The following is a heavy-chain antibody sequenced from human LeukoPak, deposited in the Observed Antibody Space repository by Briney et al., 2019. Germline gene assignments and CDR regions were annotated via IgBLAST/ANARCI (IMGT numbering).Heavy chain of an antibody. V-gene: IGHV3-64D*09. CDR2: INSNGGTT. J-gene: IGHJ4*02. D-gene: IGHD3-22*01. CDR3: VKMGTYYYDSSGSNY. CDR1: GFTFSGSA. Sequence: GGSLKLSCAASGFTFSGSAMHWVRQAPGKGLEYVSAINSNGGTTYYSDSVKGRFTISRDNSKNTLYLQMSSLRAEDTAVYYCVKMGTYYYDSSGSNYWGQGTLVTVSS.